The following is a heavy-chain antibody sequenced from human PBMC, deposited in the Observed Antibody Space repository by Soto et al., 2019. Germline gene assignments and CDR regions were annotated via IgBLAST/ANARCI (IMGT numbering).Heavy chain of an antibody. CDR1: GGSISSGGYY. J-gene: IGHJ3*02. CDR3: ASQVPGAFDI. CDR2: IYYSGST. V-gene: IGHV4-30-4*01. D-gene: IGHD7-27*01. Sequence: PSETLSLTCTVSGGSISSGGYYWSGIRQPPGKGLEWIGYIYYSGSTYYNPSLKSRVTISVDTSKNQFSLKLSSVTAADTAVYYCASQVPGAFDIWGQGTMVTVSS.